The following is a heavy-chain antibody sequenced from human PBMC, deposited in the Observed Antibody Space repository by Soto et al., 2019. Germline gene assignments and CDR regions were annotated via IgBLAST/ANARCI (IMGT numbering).Heavy chain of an antibody. CDR2: ISHDGNKE. J-gene: IGHJ4*02. V-gene: IGHV3-30*03. Sequence: QLVESGGDVVQPGRSLRLSCAASGFTFSNYGIHWVRQAPAKGLEWVAVISHDGNKEYYADSVKGRFTVSRDNSKKTVYLQMNSLKAEDTAMYYCARVAPSIIILGGFVHWGPGTLVTVSS. D-gene: IGHD3-16*01. CDR3: ARVAPSIIILGGFVH. CDR1: GFTFSNYG.